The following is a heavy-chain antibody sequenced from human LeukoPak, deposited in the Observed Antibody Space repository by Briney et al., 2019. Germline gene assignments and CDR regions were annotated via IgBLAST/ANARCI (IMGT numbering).Heavy chain of an antibody. D-gene: IGHD2-8*01. J-gene: IGHJ4*02. Sequence: SETLSLTCTVSGGSISSSSYYWGWNRQPPGKGLEWIGSIYYSGSTYYNPSLKSRVTISVDTSKNQFSLKLSSVTAADTAVYYCARLKGYCTNGVCYTDYWGQGTLVTVSS. V-gene: IGHV4-39*01. CDR2: IYYSGST. CDR3: ARLKGYCTNGVCYTDY. CDR1: GGSISSSSYY.